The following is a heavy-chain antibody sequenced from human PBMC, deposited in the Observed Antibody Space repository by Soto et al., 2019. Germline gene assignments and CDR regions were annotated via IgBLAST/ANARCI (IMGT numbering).Heavy chain of an antibody. CDR1: GFSLSTSGVG. D-gene: IGHD3-9*01. CDR2: IYWNDDK. CDR3: AHSPPLRYFDWLWDY. J-gene: IGHJ4*02. V-gene: IGHV2-5*01. Sequence: AGPTLVNPTQTLTLTCTFSGFSLSTSGVGVGWIRQPPGKALEWLALIYWNDDKRYSPSLKSRLTITKDTSKNQVVLTMTNMDPVDTATYYCAHSPPLRYFDWLWDYWGQGTLVTVSS.